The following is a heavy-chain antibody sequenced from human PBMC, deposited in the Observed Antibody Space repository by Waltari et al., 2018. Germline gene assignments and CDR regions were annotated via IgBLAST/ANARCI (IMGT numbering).Heavy chain of an antibody. J-gene: IGHJ4*02. CDR1: GYTFTGYY. CDR2: IKPNSGGT. CDR3: AEGYYYGSGSYYNGPLGY. Sequence: QVQLVQSGAEVKKPGASVKVCCKASGYTFTGYYMHWVRQAPGQGLEWRGRIKPNSGGTNYAQKFQGRVTMTRDTSISTAYMELSRLRSDDTAVYYCAEGYYYGSGSYYNGPLGYWGQGTLVTVSS. D-gene: IGHD3-10*01. V-gene: IGHV1-2*06.